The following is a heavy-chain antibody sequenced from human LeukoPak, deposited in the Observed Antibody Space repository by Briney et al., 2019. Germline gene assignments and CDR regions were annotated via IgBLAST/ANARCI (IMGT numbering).Heavy chain of an antibody. CDR3: ARADIVVIPAAMRGNRFDP. D-gene: IGHD2-2*01. Sequence: SVKVSCKASGGTFSSYAISWVRQAPGQGLEWMGGIIPIFGTANYAQKFQGRVTITTDESTSTAYMELSSLRSEDTAVYYCARADIVVIPAAMRGNRFDPWGQGTLLTVSS. V-gene: IGHV1-69*05. CDR1: GGTFSSYA. CDR2: IIPIFGTA. J-gene: IGHJ5*02.